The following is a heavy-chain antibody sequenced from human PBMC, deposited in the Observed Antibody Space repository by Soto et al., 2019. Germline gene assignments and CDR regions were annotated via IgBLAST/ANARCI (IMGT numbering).Heavy chain of an antibody. CDR1: GGSFSGYY. CDR2: INHSGST. D-gene: IGHD2-21*02. CDR3: ARGWDGGNSVDY. J-gene: IGHJ4*02. Sequence: QVQLQQWGAGLLKPSETLSLTCAVYGGSFSGYYWSWIRQPPGKGLEWIGEINHSGSTNYNPSLKSRVTISVDTSKNQFSLKLSSVTAADTAVYYCARGWDGGNSVDYWGQGTLVTVSS. V-gene: IGHV4-34*01.